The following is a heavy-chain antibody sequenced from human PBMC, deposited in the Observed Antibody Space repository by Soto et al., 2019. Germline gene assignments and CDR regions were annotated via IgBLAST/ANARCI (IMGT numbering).Heavy chain of an antibody. CDR3: ARASATTSD. J-gene: IGHJ4*02. CDR2: IRYSGST. D-gene: IGHD1-7*01. CDR1: GGSVSSGSYY. V-gene: IGHV4-61*01. Sequence: QVQLQESGPGLVKPSETLSLSCTVSGGSVSSGSYYWSWIRQPPGKGLEWIGYIRYSGSTNYNPSLXXRXAXXVDTSKNQCSLKVSSVTAADTAVYYCARASATTSDWGQGTLVTVSS.